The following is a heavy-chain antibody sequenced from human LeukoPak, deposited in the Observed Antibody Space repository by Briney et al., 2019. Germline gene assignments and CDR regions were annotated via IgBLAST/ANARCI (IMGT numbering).Heavy chain of an antibody. CDR1: GFTFSSYA. J-gene: IGHJ4*02. CDR2: ISGSGGST. V-gene: IGHV3-23*01. Sequence: PGGSLRLSCAASGFTFSSYAKSWVRQAPGKGLEWVSAISGSGGSTYYADSVKGRFTISRDNSKNTLYLQMNSLRAEDTAVYYCAKKVENIGWVVGARYVDYWGQGTLVTVSS. CDR3: AKKVENIGWVVGARYVDY. D-gene: IGHD1-26*01.